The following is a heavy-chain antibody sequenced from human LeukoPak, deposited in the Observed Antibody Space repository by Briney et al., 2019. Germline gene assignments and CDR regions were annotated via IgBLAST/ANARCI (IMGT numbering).Heavy chain of an antibody. CDR1: GGSISSSSYY. CDR3: ASGSLVLWFGELFFY. D-gene: IGHD3-10*01. CDR2: IYYSGST. V-gene: IGHV4-39*07. Sequence: SETLSLTCTVSGGSISSSSYYWGWIRQPPGKGLEWIGSIYYSGSTYYNPSLKSRVTISVDTSKNQFSLKLSSVTAADTAVYYCASGSLVLWFGELFFYWGQGTLVTVSS. J-gene: IGHJ4*02.